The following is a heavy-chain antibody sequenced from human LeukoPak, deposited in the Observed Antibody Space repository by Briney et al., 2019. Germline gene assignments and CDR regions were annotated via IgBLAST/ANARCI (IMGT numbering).Heavy chain of an antibody. V-gene: IGHV3-21*01. Sequence: PGGSLRLSCAASGFTFSSYEMNWVRQAPGKGLEWVSSISSSSSYIYYADSVKGRFTISRDNAKNSLYLQMNSLRAEDTAVYYCARVDYGDYYYYYYMDVWGKGTTVTVSS. CDR2: ISSSSSYI. CDR1: GFTFSSYE. D-gene: IGHD4-17*01. CDR3: ARVDYGDYYYYYYMDV. J-gene: IGHJ6*03.